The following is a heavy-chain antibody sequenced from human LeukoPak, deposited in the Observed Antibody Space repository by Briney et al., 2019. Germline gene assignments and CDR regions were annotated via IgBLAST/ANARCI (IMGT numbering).Heavy chain of an antibody. J-gene: IGHJ4*02. CDR2: ISTGGDYI. V-gene: IGHV3-21*01. CDR1: GFTFKHYL. Sequence: GGSLRLSCAASGFTFKHYLFNWFRQAPGKGLEWVASISTGGDYIYYADSVTGRFTISRDNVKNSLYLQLNSLRAEDTALYYCTTAPAPSFCGGDCNFPGYWGQGTLVTVSS. D-gene: IGHD2-21*01. CDR3: TTAPAPSFCGGDCNFPGY.